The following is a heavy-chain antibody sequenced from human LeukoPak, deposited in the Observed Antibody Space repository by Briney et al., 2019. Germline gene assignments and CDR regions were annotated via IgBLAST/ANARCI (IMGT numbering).Heavy chain of an antibody. CDR1: GGSISSYY. CDR3: ARTLWFGELPPYYFDY. D-gene: IGHD3-10*01. Sequence: SETLSLTCPVSGGSISSYYWSWIRQPPGKGLEWIGYIYYSGSTNYNPSLKSRVTISVDTSKNQFSLKLSSVTAADTAVYYCARTLWFGELPPYYFDYWGQGTLVTVSS. CDR2: IYYSGST. J-gene: IGHJ4*02. V-gene: IGHV4-59*01.